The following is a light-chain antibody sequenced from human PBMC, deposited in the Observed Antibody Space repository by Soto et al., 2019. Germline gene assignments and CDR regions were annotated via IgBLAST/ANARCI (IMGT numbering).Light chain of an antibody. CDR1: QGISND. CDR3: QQFNSYPLT. V-gene: IGKV1-9*01. CDR2: AAS. J-gene: IGKJ4*01. Sequence: DIRLTQSPSFLPASVGDGVTITCRASQGISNDLAWYQQKPGKDPGLLMYAASTLQRGVSSRFSGSGSGTEFTLTISNLQPEDFATYYCQQFNSYPLTFGGGTKVEIK.